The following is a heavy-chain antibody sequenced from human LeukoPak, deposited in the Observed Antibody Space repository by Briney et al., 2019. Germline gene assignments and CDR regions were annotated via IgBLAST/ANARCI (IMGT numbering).Heavy chain of an antibody. J-gene: IGHJ4*02. D-gene: IGHD6-13*01. CDR1: GFTFSSYA. Sequence: GGSLRLSCAASGFTFSSYAMSWVRQAPGKGLEWVSAISGSGGSTYYADSVKGRSTISRDNSKNTLYLQMNSLRAEDTAVYYCAKDSTIAAAGTHMGYWGQGTLVTVSS. V-gene: IGHV3-23*01. CDR2: ISGSGGST. CDR3: AKDSTIAAAGTHMGY.